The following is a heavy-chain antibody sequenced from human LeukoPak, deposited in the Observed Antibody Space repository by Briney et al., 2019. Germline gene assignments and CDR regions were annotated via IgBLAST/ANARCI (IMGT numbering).Heavy chain of an antibody. D-gene: IGHD5-24*01. CDR2: IGIDSGNT. CDR1: GFTFSDYS. CDR3: ARDYKYAFDN. V-gene: IGHV3-48*01. J-gene: IGHJ4*02. Sequence: GGSLRLSCAASGFTFSDYSMNWVRQAPGKGLEWVSCIGIDSGNTNYADSVKGRFTISGDKAKNSLYLQMNSLRVEDTAVYYCARDYKYAFDNWGQGTLVTVSS.